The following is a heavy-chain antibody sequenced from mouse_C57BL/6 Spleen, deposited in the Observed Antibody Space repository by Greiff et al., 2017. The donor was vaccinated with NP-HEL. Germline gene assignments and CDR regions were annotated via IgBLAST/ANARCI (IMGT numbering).Heavy chain of an antibody. D-gene: IGHD2-2*01. Sequence: QVQLQQPGAELVRPGSSVKLSCKASGYTFTSYWMHWVKQRPIQGLEWIGNIDPSDSETHYNQKFKDKATLTVDKSSSTAYMQLSSLTSEDSAVYDCASSGRDGYDLGDAMDYWGQGTSVTVSS. CDR1: GYTFTSYW. V-gene: IGHV1-52*01. CDR3: ASSGRDGYDLGDAMDY. J-gene: IGHJ4*01. CDR2: IDPSDSET.